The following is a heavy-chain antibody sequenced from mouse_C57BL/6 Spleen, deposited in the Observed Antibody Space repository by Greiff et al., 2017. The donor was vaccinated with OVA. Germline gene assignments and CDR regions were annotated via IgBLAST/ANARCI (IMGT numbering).Heavy chain of an antibody. Sequence: VQLQQPGAELVRPGSSVKLSCKASGYTFTSYWMHWVKQRPIQGLEWIGNIDPSDSETHYNQKFKDKATLTVDKSSSTAYMQLSSLTSEDSAVYYCAIGSSYDYFDYWGQGTTLTVSS. D-gene: IGHD1-1*01. CDR3: AIGSSYDYFDY. V-gene: IGHV1-52*01. CDR2: IDPSDSET. CDR1: GYTFTSYW. J-gene: IGHJ2*01.